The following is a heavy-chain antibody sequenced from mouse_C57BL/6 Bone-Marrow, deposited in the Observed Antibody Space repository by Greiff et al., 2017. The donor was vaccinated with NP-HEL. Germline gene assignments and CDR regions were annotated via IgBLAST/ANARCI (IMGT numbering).Heavy chain of an antibody. Sequence: EVQVVESGGGLVKPGGSLKLSCAASGFTFSSYAMSWVRQTPEKRLEWVATISDGGSYTYYPDNAKNNLYLQMSHLKSEDTAMYYCARDYYGSSSLAYWGQGTSVTVSS. J-gene: IGHJ4*01. CDR3: ARDYYGSSSLAY. CDR2: ISDGGSYT. D-gene: IGHD1-1*01. V-gene: IGHV5-4*01. CDR1: GFTFSSYA.